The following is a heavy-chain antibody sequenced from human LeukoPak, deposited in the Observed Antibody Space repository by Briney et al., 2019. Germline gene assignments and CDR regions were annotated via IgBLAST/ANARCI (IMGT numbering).Heavy chain of an antibody. J-gene: IGHJ5*02. CDR1: GGSFSGYY. V-gene: IGHV4-34*01. D-gene: IGHD6-13*01. CDR2: INHSGST. Sequence: SETLSLTCAVYGGSFSGYYWSWIRQPPGKGLEWIGEINHSGSTNYNPSLKSRVTISVDTSKNQFSLKLSSVTAADTAVYYCARVPSSWYRNWFDPGGQGTLVTVSS. CDR3: ARVPSSWYRNWFDP.